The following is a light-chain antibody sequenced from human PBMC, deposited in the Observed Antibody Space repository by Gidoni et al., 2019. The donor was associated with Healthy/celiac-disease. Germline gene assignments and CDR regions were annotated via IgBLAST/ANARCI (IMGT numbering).Light chain of an antibody. Sequence: QSVLTQPPSESGTPGPRVTISCSGSSSNIGSNTVNWYQQLPGTAPKLLIYSNNQRPSGVPDRFSGSKSGTSASLAISGLQSEDEADYYCAAWDDSLNGPVFGGGTKLTVL. CDR2: SNN. CDR1: SSNIGSNT. CDR3: AAWDDSLNGPV. J-gene: IGLJ2*01. V-gene: IGLV1-44*01.